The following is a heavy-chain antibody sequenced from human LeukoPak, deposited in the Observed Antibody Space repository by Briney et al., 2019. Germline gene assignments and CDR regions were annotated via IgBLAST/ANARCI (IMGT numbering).Heavy chain of an antibody. CDR3: ARDRGSGWDFDY. CDR2: IRYDGSNK. V-gene: IGHV3-30*02. Sequence: GGSLRLSCAASGFTFSSYGMHWVRQAPGKGLEWVAFIRYDGSNKYYADSVKGRFTISRDNSKNTLYLQMNSLRAEDTAVYYCARDRGSGWDFDYWGQGTLVTVSS. D-gene: IGHD6-19*01. CDR1: GFTFSSYG. J-gene: IGHJ4*02.